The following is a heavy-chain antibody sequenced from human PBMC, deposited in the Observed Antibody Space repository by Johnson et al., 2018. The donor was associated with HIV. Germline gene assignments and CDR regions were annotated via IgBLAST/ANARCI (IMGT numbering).Heavy chain of an antibody. CDR2: ILYDANNK. D-gene: IGHD6-13*01. CDR1: GYTFSSYA. Sequence: QVQLVESGGGLVQPGRSLRLSCAASGYTFSSYAMHWVRQAPGKGLEWVAVILYDANNKYYADSVTGRFPISRDNAKNSLYLQMNSLRAEDTAVYYCAISPEYSSSWFGAFDIWGQGTMVTVSS. V-gene: IGHV3-30-3*01. J-gene: IGHJ3*02. CDR3: AISPEYSSSWFGAFDI.